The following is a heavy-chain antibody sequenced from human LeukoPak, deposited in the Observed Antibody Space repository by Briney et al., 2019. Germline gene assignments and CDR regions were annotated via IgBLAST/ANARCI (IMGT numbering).Heavy chain of an antibody. CDR3: TTDERAAMGH. CDR2: VKSQTDGGTT. J-gene: IGHJ4*02. Sequence: GGSLRLSCTVAGFTLSIAWMSWVRQAPGKGLEWGGRVKSQTDGGTTDYAAPVKGRFTISRDDSKNTLYLQMNSLKTEDTAVYYCTTDERAAMGHWGQGTLVTVSS. V-gene: IGHV3-15*01. CDR1: GFTLSIAW. D-gene: IGHD1-1*01.